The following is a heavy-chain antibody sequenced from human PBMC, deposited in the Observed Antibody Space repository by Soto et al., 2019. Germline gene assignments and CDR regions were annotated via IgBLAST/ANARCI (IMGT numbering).Heavy chain of an antibody. CDR1: GDIIKDYW. CDR2: IFPNDSDT. D-gene: IGHD3-16*01. CDR3: FRGGVTSRTFDY. V-gene: IGHV5-51*01. Sequence: PVDSQKISSNASGDIIKDYWIGWVRQMHGQGLEWMGIIFPNDSDTRYSPSFQGHVTISVDKSISTAYVQWSSLKASDSAIYYCFRGGVTSRTFDYWGQGTLVTVYS. J-gene: IGHJ4*02.